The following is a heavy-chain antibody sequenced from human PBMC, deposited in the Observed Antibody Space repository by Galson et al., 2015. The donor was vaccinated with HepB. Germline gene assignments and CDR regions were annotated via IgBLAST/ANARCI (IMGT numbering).Heavy chain of an antibody. Sequence: SVKVSCKASGGTFRTYSVTWVRQAPGQGLEWMGRIIPVPGITNYSQRFQGRVTITADKFTNTAYVELSSLRSEDTAVYYCAIERGIYWYFDLWGRGTLVTVSS. D-gene: IGHD3-16*01. J-gene: IGHJ2*01. CDR3: AIERGIYWYFDL. V-gene: IGHV1-69*02. CDR2: IIPVPGIT. CDR1: GGTFRTYS.